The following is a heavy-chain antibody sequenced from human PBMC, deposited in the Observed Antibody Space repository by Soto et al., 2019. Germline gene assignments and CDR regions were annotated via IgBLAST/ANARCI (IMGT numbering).Heavy chain of an antibody. D-gene: IGHD3-3*01. CDR3: ARGPSPPSKYYDFWSGYLYYGMDV. CDR2: INVSSGGT. Sequence: ASVKVSCKASGFTFRRSAMQWVRQARGQSLEWTGWINVSSGGTNYAQKLQGRVTMTRDTFISTAYMELSRLRSDDTAVCYCARGPSPPSKYYDFWSGYLYYGMDVWGQGTTVTVSS. CDR1: GFTFRRSA. J-gene: IGHJ6*02. V-gene: IGHV1-2*02.